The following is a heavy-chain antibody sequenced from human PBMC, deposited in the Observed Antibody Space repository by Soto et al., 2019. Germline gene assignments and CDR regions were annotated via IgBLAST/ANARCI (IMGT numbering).Heavy chain of an antibody. D-gene: IGHD3-10*01. CDR2: ISDTGGSA. CDR3: ARLDGSGTYGMDV. J-gene: IGHJ6*02. V-gene: IGHV3-64D*06. Sequence: GGSLRLSCSASGFTFNKYGMHWVRQAPGTGLEYVSGISDTGGSAFHADSVKGRFTISRDNSKGTLFLQMSSLRAEDTAMYYCARLDGSGTYGMDVWGQGTTVTVSS. CDR1: GFTFNKYG.